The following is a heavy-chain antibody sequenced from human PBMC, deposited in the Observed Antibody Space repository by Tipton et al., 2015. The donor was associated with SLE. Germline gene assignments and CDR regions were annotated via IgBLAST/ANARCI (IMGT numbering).Heavy chain of an antibody. CDR3: AKDMRSSSVATPSYFDY. D-gene: IGHD6-13*01. CDR1: GFAFSHYY. Sequence: SLRLSCEAAGFAFSHYYMSWVRQTPGKGLEWLSGLSWDSGSVGYADSVKGRFTISRDNAKNSLYLQMNSLRAEDTALYYCAKDMRSSSVATPSYFDYWGQGTLVTVSS. V-gene: IGHV3-9*01. CDR2: LSWDSGSV. J-gene: IGHJ4*02.